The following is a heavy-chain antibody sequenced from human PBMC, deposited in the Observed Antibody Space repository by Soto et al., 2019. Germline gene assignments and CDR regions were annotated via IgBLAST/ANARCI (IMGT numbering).Heavy chain of an antibody. CDR2: IYPGDSDT. D-gene: IGHD6-19*01. CDR3: ARQSSSGWYYFDY. J-gene: IGHJ4*02. V-gene: IGHV5-51*01. Sequence: GGSLRLSCKGSGYSFTNYWIAWVRQMPGKGLEWMGIIYPGDSDTRYSPSFQGQVTISADKSISTAYLQWSSLKASDTAMYYCARQSSSGWYYFDYWGQGTLVTVSS. CDR1: GYSFTNYW.